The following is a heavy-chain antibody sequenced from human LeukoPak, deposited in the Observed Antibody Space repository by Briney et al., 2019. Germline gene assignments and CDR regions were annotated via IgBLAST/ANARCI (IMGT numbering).Heavy chain of an antibody. Sequence: SETLSLTCTVSGGSISSYYWSWIRQPPGKGLEWIGYIYYSGSTNYNPSLKSRVTISVDTSKNQFSLKLTSVTAADTAVYYCARAPAGPPYYYMDVWGKGTTVAVSS. CDR3: ARAPAGPPYYYMDV. CDR1: GGSISSYY. CDR2: IYYSGST. V-gene: IGHV4-59*01. J-gene: IGHJ6*03.